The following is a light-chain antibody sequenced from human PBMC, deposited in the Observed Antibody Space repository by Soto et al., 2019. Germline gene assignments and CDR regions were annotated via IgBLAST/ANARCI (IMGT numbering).Light chain of an antibody. CDR1: SSDVGGDNY. Sequence: QSALTQPPSASGSPGQSVTISCTGTSSDVGGDNYVSWYQQHPGKVPKLIIFGVNKRPSGVPDRFSGSKSGNTASLTVSGLQAEDEADYYCSSYAGSNNSYVFXTGTKVTVL. J-gene: IGLJ1*01. CDR3: SSYAGSNNSYV. V-gene: IGLV2-8*01. CDR2: GVN.